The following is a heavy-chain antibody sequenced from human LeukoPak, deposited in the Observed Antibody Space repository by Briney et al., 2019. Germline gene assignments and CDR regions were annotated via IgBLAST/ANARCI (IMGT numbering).Heavy chain of an antibody. CDR2: IYYSGST. J-gene: IGHJ3*02. V-gene: IGHV4-31*03. Sequence: PSETLSLTCTVSGGSISSGGYYWSWIRQHPGKGLEWIGYIYYSGSTYYNPSLKSRVTISVDTSKNQFSLKLSSVTAADTAVYYCARPTADGEDAFDIWGQGTMVTVSS. CDR1: GGSISSGGYY. CDR3: ARPTADGEDAFDI. D-gene: IGHD3-10*01.